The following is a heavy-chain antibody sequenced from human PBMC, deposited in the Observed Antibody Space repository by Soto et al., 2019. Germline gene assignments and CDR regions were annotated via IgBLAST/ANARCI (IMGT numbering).Heavy chain of an antibody. Sequence: LRLSCAASGFSFSGSVMHWVRQASGKGLEWVGRIRSKANNYATAYAASVKGRFTISRDDSKNTAYLQMNSLKTEDTAVYYCTGGENDYNYYYYYPMDIWGQGTTVTVSS. CDR1: GFSFSGSV. CDR2: IRSKANNYAT. D-gene: IGHD4-4*01. CDR3: TGGENDYNYYYYYPMDI. J-gene: IGHJ6*02. V-gene: IGHV3-73*01.